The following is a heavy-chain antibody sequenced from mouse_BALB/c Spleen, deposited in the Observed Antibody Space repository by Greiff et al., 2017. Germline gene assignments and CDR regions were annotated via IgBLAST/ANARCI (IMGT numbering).Heavy chain of an antibody. CDR2: INPSTGYT. V-gene: IGHV1-7*01. Sequence: VQLQQSGAELAKPGASVKMSCKASGYTFTSYWMHWVKQRPGQGLEWIGYINPSTGYTEYNQKFKDKATLTADKSSSTAYMQLSSLTSEDSAVYYCARSETGSYWGQGTTLTVSS. D-gene: IGHD4-1*01. CDR3: ARSETGSY. J-gene: IGHJ2*01. CDR1: GYTFTSYW.